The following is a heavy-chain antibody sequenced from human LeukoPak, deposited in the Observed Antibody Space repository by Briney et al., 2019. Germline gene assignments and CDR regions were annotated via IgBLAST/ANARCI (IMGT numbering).Heavy chain of an antibody. CDR1: GFTVSSNY. CDR2: IYSGGST. D-gene: IGHD1-26*01. J-gene: IGHJ5*02. V-gene: IGHV3-53*01. Sequence: GGSLRLSFAASGFTVSSNYMSWVRQAPGKGLEWVSVIYSGGSTYYAYSVRGRFTISRDNSKNTLYLQMNSLRAEDTAVYYCARSWELLVFDPWGQGTLVTVSS. CDR3: ARSWELLVFDP.